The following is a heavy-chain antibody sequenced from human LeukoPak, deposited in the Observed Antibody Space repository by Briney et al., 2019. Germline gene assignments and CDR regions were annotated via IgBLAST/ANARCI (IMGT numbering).Heavy chain of an antibody. CDR2: ISSSSSYI. V-gene: IGHV3-21*01. CDR1: GFTFSSYS. Sequence: GGSLRLSCAASGFTFSSYSMHWVRQAPGKGLEWVSSISSSSSYIYYADSVKGRFTISRDNAKNSLYLQMNSLRAEDTAVYYCARDYSSGYPDFDYWGQGTLVTVSS. D-gene: IGHD3-22*01. J-gene: IGHJ4*02. CDR3: ARDYSSGYPDFDY.